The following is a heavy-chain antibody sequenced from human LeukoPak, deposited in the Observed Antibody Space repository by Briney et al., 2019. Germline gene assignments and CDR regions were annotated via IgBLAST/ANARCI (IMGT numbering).Heavy chain of an antibody. CDR1: GFTLSGNH. D-gene: IGHD3-22*01. CDR2: TYDDGYT. CDR3: ARPVAYDSSGYYPDPIDY. J-gene: IGHJ4*02. V-gene: IGHV3-66*04. Sequence: GGSLRLSCAAFGFTLSGNHMNWVRQAPGKGLEWVSVTYDDGYTYYADSVKGRFTISRDNAKNSLYLQMNSLRAEDTAVYYCARPVAYDSSGYYPDPIDYWGQGTLVTVSS.